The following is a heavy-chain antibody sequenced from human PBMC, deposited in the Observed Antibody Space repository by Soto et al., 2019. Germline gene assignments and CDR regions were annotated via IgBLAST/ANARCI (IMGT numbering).Heavy chain of an antibody. CDR3: ARGRRSGRNYDYVWGSYRYTPQFDY. Sequence: SETLSLTCAVYGGSFSGYYWSWIRQPPGKGLEWIGEINHSGSTNYNPSLKSRVTISVDTSKNQFSLKLSSVTAADTAVYYCARGRRSGRNYDYVWGSYRYTPQFDYWGQGTLVTVSS. J-gene: IGHJ4*02. D-gene: IGHD3-16*02. CDR1: GGSFSGYY. V-gene: IGHV4-34*01. CDR2: INHSGST.